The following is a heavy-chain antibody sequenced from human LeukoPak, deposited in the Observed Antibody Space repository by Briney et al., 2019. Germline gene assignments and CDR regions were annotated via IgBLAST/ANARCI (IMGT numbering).Heavy chain of an antibody. J-gene: IGHJ4*02. CDR3: ARLDNMVVTPTNDY. D-gene: IGHD2-21*02. Sequence: GGSLRLSCAASGFTFSSYSMTWVRQAPGEGLDWVSSISSSGSHTYYADSVKGRFTISRDNAKNSLYLQMNSLRAEDTAVYYCARLDNMVVTPTNDYWGQGTLVTVSS. CDR1: GFTFSSYS. V-gene: IGHV3-21*01. CDR2: ISSSGSHT.